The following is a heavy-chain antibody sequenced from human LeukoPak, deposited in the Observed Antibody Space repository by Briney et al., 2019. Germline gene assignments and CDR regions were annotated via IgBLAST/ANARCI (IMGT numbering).Heavy chain of an antibody. Sequence: GESLKISCKGSGYSFTSYWIGWVRQMPGKGLEWMGIIYPGDSDTRYSPSFQGQVTISADKSISTAYLQWSSLKASDTAMYYCARSMGIDILTGTDAFDIWGQGTMVTVSS. V-gene: IGHV5-51*01. CDR3: ARSMGIDILTGTDAFDI. CDR2: IYPGDSDT. CDR1: GYSFTSYW. D-gene: IGHD3-9*01. J-gene: IGHJ3*02.